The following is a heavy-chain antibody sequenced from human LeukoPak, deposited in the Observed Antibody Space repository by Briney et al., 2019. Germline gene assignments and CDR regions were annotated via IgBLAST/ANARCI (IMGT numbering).Heavy chain of an antibody. CDR3: AXHIITSWGYSYGYYYGMDV. CDR2: INHSGST. D-gene: IGHD5-18*01. CDR1: GGSFSGYY. Sequence: PSETLSLTCAVYGGSFSGYYWSWIRQPPGKGLEWIGEINHSGSTNYNPSLKSRVTISVDTSKNQFSLKLSSVTAADTAVYYCAXHIITSWGYSYGYYYGMDVWGQGTTVTVSS. J-gene: IGHJ6*02. V-gene: IGHV4-34*01.